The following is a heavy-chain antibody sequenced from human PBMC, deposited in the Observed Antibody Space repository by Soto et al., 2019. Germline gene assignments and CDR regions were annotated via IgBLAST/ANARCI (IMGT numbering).Heavy chain of an antibody. Sequence: SETLSLTCSVSGDSISSHYLSWIRQPPGKGLDWIGYFYHSGSTSYNPSLNSRVTLSVDTSKNQFSLKLSSVTAADTALYFCARGYLRSAFDIWGPGIMVTVSS. J-gene: IGHJ3*02. CDR2: FYHSGST. CDR1: GDSISSHY. V-gene: IGHV4-59*11. CDR3: ARGYLRSAFDI. D-gene: IGHD3-16*01.